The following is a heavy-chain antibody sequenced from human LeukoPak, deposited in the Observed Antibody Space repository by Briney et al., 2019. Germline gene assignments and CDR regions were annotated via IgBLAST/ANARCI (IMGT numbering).Heavy chain of an antibody. D-gene: IGHD4-17*01. J-gene: IGHJ5*02. CDR2: ISWNSGSI. V-gene: IGHV3-9*01. Sequence: PGRSLRLSCAASGFTFDDYAMHWVRQAPGKGLEWVSGISWNSGSIGYADSVKGRFTISRDNAKNSLYLQMNSLRAEDTALYHCAKDIDGDYILGAWFDPWGQGTLVTVSS. CDR1: GFTFDDYA. CDR3: AKDIDGDYILGAWFDP.